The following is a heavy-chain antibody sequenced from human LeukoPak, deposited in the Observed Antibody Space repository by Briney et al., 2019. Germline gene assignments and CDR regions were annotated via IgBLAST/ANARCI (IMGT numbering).Heavy chain of an antibody. J-gene: IGHJ4*02. Sequence: PSETLSLTCAVYGGSFSGYYWSWIRQPPGKGLEWIGRIYISGGTNYNPSLKSRVTMSVDTSKNQFSLNLSSVTAADTAVYYCARNSGSYYFDYWGQGTLVTVSS. CDR2: IYISGGT. CDR1: GGSFSGYY. V-gene: IGHV4-59*10. D-gene: IGHD1-26*01. CDR3: ARNSGSYYFDY.